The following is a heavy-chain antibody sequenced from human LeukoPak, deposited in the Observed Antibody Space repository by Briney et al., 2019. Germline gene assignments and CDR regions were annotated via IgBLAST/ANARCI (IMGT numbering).Heavy chain of an antibody. CDR2: ISAYNGNT. CDR3: ARESYYGILTGYYHPYLDY. Sequence: ASVKVSCKTSGYTFTSYGISWVRQAPGQGLEWMGWISAYNGNTNYAQKLQGRVTMTTDTSTSTAYMELRSLRSDDTAVYYCARESYYGILTGYYHPYLDYWGQGTLVTVSS. J-gene: IGHJ4*02. CDR1: GYTFTSYG. D-gene: IGHD3-9*01. V-gene: IGHV1-18*04.